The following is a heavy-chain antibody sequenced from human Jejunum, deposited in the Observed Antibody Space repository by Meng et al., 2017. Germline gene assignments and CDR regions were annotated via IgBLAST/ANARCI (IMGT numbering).Heavy chain of an antibody. CDR3: ARSAYYGSSGYYYRD. CDR1: GFTFSSYW. D-gene: IGHD3-22*01. V-gene: IGHV3-74*01. J-gene: IGHJ4*02. CDR2: INGDGSST. Sequence: GESLKISCAASGFTFSSYWIHWVRQPPGKGLVWVSRINGDGSSTSYADSVKGRFTISRDNAKNTLYLQMNSLRPEDTAVYYCARSAYYGSSGYYYRDWGQETLVTVSS.